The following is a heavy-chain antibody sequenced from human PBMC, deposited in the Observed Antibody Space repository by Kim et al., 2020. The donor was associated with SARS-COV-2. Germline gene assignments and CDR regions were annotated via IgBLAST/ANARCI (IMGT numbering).Heavy chain of an antibody. Sequence: ASVKVSCKASGYTFSNYYIHWARQAPGQGLEWMGILNTRTGSTTYGQEFQGRVIMARDTSTSTVYMDLSSLRSEDTAVYYCARDGGISRSLMYWGQGTLVTVSS. CDR3: ARDGGISRSLMY. CDR2: LNTRTGST. J-gene: IGHJ4*02. CDR1: GYTFSNYY. V-gene: IGHV1-46*01. D-gene: IGHD3-3*01.